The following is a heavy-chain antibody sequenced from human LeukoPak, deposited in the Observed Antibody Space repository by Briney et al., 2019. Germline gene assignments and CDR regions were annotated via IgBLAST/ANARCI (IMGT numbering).Heavy chain of an antibody. CDR1: GFTVSSNY. D-gene: IGHD3-22*01. CDR3: ARGDSSGYYSSFDY. J-gene: IGHJ4*02. V-gene: IGHV3-53*01. Sequence: GGSLRLSCAASGFTVSSNYMSWVRQAPGKGPEWVSVIYSGGSTYYADSVKGRFTISRDNSKNTLYLQMNSLRAEDTAVYYCARGDSSGYYSSFDYWGQGTLVTVSS. CDR2: IYSGGST.